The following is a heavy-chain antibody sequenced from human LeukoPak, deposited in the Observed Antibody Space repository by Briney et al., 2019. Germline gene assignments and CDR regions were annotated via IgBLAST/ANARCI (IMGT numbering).Heavy chain of an antibody. CDR2: INAGNGNT. J-gene: IGHJ4*02. V-gene: IGHV1-3*01. CDR1: GYTFTSYA. CDR3: ARDKSRGYSYGLNDY. Sequence: ASVKVSCKASGYTFTSYAMHWVRQAPGQRLEWMGWINAGNGNTKYSQKFQGRVTITRDTSASTAYMELSSLRSEDTAVYYCARDKSRGYSYGLNDYWGQGTLVTVPS. D-gene: IGHD5-18*01.